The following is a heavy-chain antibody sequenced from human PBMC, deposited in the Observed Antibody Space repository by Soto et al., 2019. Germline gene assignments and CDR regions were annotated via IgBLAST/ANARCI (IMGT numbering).Heavy chain of an antibody. D-gene: IGHD1-1*01. Sequence: QVHLVQSGAEVKKPGASVKVSCQGSGYAFTTYGITWVRQAPGQGLEWMGWISAHNGNTNYAQKLQGRVTVTRDTSTSTAYMELRSLIYDATAVYYCARGRYGDYWGQGALVTVSS. CDR3: ARGRYGDY. CDR2: ISAHNGNT. V-gene: IGHV1-18*01. CDR1: GYAFTTYG. J-gene: IGHJ4*02.